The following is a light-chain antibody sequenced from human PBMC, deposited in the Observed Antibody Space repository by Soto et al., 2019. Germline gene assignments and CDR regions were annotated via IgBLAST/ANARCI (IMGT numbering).Light chain of an antibody. V-gene: IGKV3-20*01. Sequence: EIVLTQSPGTLSLSPGERATLSCRASQSVASNYLGWYQQKPGQAPRVLIFDASIRATGIPDRFSGSGSATDFTLTISRLEPEDFALYYCQHYGRSPITFGQGTRLEIK. CDR1: QSVASNY. CDR2: DAS. J-gene: IGKJ5*01. CDR3: QHYGRSPIT.